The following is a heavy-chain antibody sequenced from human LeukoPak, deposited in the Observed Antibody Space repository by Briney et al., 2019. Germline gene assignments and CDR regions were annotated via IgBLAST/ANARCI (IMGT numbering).Heavy chain of an antibody. Sequence: SQTLSLTCTVSGGSISSGSYYWSWIRQPAGKGLEWIGRIYTSGSTNYNPSLKSRVTMSVDTSKNQFSLKLSSVTAADTAVYYCARDSYYYDSSNYWVLDYWGQGTLVTVSS. V-gene: IGHV4-61*02. CDR1: GGSISSGSYY. D-gene: IGHD3-22*01. J-gene: IGHJ4*02. CDR2: IYTSGST. CDR3: ARDSYYYDSSNYWVLDY.